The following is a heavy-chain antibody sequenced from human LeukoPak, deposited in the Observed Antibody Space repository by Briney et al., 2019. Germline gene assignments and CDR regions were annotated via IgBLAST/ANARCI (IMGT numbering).Heavy chain of an antibody. CDR1: GGSFSGYY. J-gene: IGHJ4*02. CDR2: INHSGST. CDR3: ARGRRDGYNYYFDY. Sequence: SETLSLTCAVYGGSFSGYYWSWLRQPPGKGLEWIGEINHSGSTNYNPSLKSRVTISVDTSKNQFSLKLSSVTAADTAVYYCARGRRDGYNYYFDYWGQGTLVTVSS. D-gene: IGHD5-24*01. V-gene: IGHV4-34*01.